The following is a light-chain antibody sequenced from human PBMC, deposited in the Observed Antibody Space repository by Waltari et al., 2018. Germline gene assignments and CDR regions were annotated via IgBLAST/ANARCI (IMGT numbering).Light chain of an antibody. CDR3: ETGGHGTWV. Sequence: QLVLTQSPSASASLGASVKLTCTLSSGHSSNIIAWLQQQPGKGPRYLMQVNSDGSHRKGDGLPARFSGSSSGAERYLTDSSLQSVDEADYCCETGGHGTWVFGGGTRLAVL. J-gene: IGLJ3*02. CDR1: SGHSSNI. V-gene: IGLV4-69*01. CDR2: VNSDGSH.